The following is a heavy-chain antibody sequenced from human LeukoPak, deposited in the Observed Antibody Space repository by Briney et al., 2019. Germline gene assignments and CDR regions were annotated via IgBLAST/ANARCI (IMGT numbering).Heavy chain of an antibody. CDR2: IYTSGST. CDR1: GGSIRSYY. V-gene: IGHV4-4*07. D-gene: IGHD2-2*01. J-gene: IGHJ5*02. CDR3: ARESPEGYCSSTSCYFERWFDP. Sequence: SETLSLTCTVSGGSIRSYYWNWIRQPAGKGLEWIGRIYTSGSTNYNPSLKSRVTMSVDTSKNQFSLKLSSVTAADTAVYYCARESPEGYCSSTSCYFERWFDPWGQGTLVTVSS.